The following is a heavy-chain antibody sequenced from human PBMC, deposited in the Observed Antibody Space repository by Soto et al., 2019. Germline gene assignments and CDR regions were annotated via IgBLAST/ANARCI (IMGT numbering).Heavy chain of an antibody. Sequence: QVQLQESGPGLVKPSETLSLTCTVSGGSLSNYYWSWLRQPPGKGLQWIGYIFSSGSTNYNPSLKSRVTISVDTSKNQFSLNLSSVTAADTAVYYCARQRRDFDYWGQGSLVTVSS. V-gene: IGHV4-59*08. CDR2: IFSSGST. CDR1: GGSLSNYY. J-gene: IGHJ4*02. CDR3: ARQRRDFDY.